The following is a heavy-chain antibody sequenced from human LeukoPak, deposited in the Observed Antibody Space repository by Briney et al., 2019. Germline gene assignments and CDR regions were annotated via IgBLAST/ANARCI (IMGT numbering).Heavy chain of an antibody. CDR3: ARLGTPYFYYYMDV. CDR2: IYPGGSET. Sequence: GESLKISCKASGYTFSDTFSNYWIAWVRQMPGKGLEWMGIIYPGGSETKYSPSFEGQVTFSADKSNSIVYLHWSSLKASDTAMYYCARLGTPYFYYYMDVWGEGTTVTVSS. J-gene: IGHJ6*03. D-gene: IGHD3-10*01. CDR1: GYTFSDTFSNYW. V-gene: IGHV5-51*01.